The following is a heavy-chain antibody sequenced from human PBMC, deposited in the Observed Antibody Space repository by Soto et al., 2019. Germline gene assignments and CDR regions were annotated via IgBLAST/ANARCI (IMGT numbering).Heavy chain of an antibody. Sequence: QVQLVQSGPEVKKPGASVRVSGTVSGYPFRGYGITWVRQAPGQGLVWMGWIGGNYGKPNSAQKFQSRVTMTTDTSTHTAYMGLHSLRSDDMAIYYGAGDPGGVDHRPRDPCGGGSMVTVS. V-gene: IGHV1-18*03. CDR1: GYPFRGYG. J-gene: IGHJ5*02. D-gene: IGHD3-16*01. CDR2: IGGNYGKP. CDR3: AGDPGGVDHRPRDP.